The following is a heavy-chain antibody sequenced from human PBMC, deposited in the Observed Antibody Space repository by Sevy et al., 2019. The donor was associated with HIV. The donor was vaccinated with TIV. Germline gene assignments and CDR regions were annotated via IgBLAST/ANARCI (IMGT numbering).Heavy chain of an antibody. CDR1: GFAFSSHA. D-gene: IGHD6-19*01. Sequence: GGSLRLSCSASGFAFSSHAMTWVRQAPGKGLEWVAYISGSGDTTYYADSVKGRFTISRDNSKNTLYLPMNSLRAEDTAVYYCANWAGSRDWLGPFDYWGQGTLVTVSS. CDR2: ISGSGDTT. V-gene: IGHV3-23*01. CDR3: ANWAGSRDWLGPFDY. J-gene: IGHJ4*02.